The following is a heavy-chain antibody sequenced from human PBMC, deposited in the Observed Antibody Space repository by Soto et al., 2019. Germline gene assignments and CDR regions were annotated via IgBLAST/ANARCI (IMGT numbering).Heavy chain of an antibody. D-gene: IGHD6-13*01. CDR1: GYTFTSYG. J-gene: IGHJ5*02. CDR3: ARDMRIAAAVNWFDP. V-gene: IGHV1-18*01. Sequence: ASVKVSCKASGYTFTSYGISWVRQAPGQGLEWMGWISAYNGNTNYAQKLQGRVTMTTDTSTSTAYMELRSLRSDDTAVYYCARDMRIAAAVNWFDPWGQGTLVTVS. CDR2: ISAYNGNT.